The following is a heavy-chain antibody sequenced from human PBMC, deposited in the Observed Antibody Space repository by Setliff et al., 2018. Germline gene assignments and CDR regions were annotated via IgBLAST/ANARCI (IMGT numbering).Heavy chain of an antibody. CDR1: GFTISNYW. V-gene: IGHV3-30*02. CDR2: IQHDGNIK. CDR3: AKVIGGYPPKPSDY. D-gene: IGHD3-16*02. J-gene: IGHJ4*02. Sequence: GGSLRLSCAASGFTISNYWMAWVRQAPGKGLEWVTYIQHDGNIKHYADSVKGRCTISRDNSKNTLYLEMSSLRPEDTAVYYCAKVIGGYPPKPSDYWGQGTLVTVSS.